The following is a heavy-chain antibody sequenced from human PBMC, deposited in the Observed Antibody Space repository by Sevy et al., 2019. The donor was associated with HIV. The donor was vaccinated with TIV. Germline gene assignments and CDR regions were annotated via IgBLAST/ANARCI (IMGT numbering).Heavy chain of an antibody. V-gene: IGHV1-18*01. CDR2: ISAYNDNT. CDR1: GYTFTSYG. CDR3: ARDGRYCSGGSCFDWFDP. Sequence: ASVKVSCKASGYTFTSYGISWVRQAPGQGLEWMGWISAYNDNTNYAQKLQGRVTMTTDTSTSTAYMELRSLRSDDTAVYYCARDGRYCSGGSCFDWFDPWGQGTLVTVSS. J-gene: IGHJ5*02. D-gene: IGHD2-15*01.